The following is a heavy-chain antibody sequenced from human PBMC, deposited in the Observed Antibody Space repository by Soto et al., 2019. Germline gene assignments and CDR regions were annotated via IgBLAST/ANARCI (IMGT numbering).Heavy chain of an antibody. D-gene: IGHD7-27*01. CDR2: ISSSGYYI. CDR3: ARQFWDYDYYGMDV. Sequence: PGGSLRLSCVASGFSFSKYAMNCVRQAPGKGLEWVSSISSSGYYIHYADSVKGRFTVSRDTASNSVFLQMNCLRGEDTAVYFCARQFWDYDYYGMDVWGQGTTVTVSS. V-gene: IGHV3-21*01. CDR1: GFSFSKYA. J-gene: IGHJ6*02.